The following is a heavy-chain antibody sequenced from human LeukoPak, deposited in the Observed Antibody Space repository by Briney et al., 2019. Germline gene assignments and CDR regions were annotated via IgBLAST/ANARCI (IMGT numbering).Heavy chain of an antibody. Sequence: QPGGSLRLSCAASGFTFSSYAMSWVRQAPGKGLEWVSAISGSGGSTYYADSVKGRFTISRDNSKNTLYLQMNSLRAEDTAVYYCAGGYSYGYSRFDYWGQGTLVTVSS. CDR1: GFTFSSYA. CDR2: ISGSGGST. CDR3: AGGYSYGYSRFDY. D-gene: IGHD5-18*01. V-gene: IGHV3-23*01. J-gene: IGHJ4*02.